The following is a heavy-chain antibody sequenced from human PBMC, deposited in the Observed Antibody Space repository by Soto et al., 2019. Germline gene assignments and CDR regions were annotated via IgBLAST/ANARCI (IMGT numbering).Heavy chain of an antibody. Sequence: PGGSLRLSCAASGFTFSSYGMHWVRLAPGKGLEWVAVISYDGSNKYYADSVKGRFTISRDNSKNTLYLQMNSLRAEDTTVYYCARGAVGAYFDYWGQGTLVPVSS. J-gene: IGHJ4*02. V-gene: IGHV3-30*19. D-gene: IGHD1-26*01. CDR2: ISYDGSNK. CDR3: ARGAVGAYFDY. CDR1: GFTFSSYG.